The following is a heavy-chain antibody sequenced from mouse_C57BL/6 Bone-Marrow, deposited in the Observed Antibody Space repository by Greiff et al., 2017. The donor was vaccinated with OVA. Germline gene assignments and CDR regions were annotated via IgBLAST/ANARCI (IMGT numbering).Heavy chain of an antibody. D-gene: IGHD2-4*01. CDR2: INPNNGGT. CDR3: ARVRCYDYELFDY. V-gene: IGHV1-26*01. Sequence: VQLQQSGPELVKPGASVKISCKASGYTFTDYYMNWVKQSHGKSLEWIGDINPNNGGTRYKQKLKGKATLTADKSSRTAYMELRSLTSEDAAVYYCARVRCYDYELFDYWGQGTTLTVSS. J-gene: IGHJ2*01. CDR1: GYTFTDYY.